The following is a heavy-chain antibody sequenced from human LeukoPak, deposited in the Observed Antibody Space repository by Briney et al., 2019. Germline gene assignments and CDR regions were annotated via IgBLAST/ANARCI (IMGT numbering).Heavy chain of an antibody. Sequence: PSETLSLTCTVSGGSISSYYWSWLRQPPGKGLEWIGYIYYSGSTNHSPSLKSRVTISVDTSKNQFSLKLSSVTAADTAVYYCASAPEDSGPYYFDYWGQGTLVTVSS. D-gene: IGHD5-12*01. CDR3: ASAPEDSGPYYFDY. CDR2: IYYSGST. J-gene: IGHJ4*02. CDR1: GGSISSYY. V-gene: IGHV4-59*01.